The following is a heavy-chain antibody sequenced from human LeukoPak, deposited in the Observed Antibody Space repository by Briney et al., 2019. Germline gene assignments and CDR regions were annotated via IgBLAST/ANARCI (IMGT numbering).Heavy chain of an antibody. CDR1: GYTFTSYD. J-gene: IGHJ4*02. Sequence: ASLKVSCKASGYTFTSYDISWVRQATGQGLEWVGWINPNSGNTGYAQKFQGRVTMTRNTSITTAYMELSSLRSEDTAIYYCARGHDFDYWGQGTLVTVSS. V-gene: IGHV1-8*01. CDR3: ARGHDFDY. CDR2: INPNSGNT.